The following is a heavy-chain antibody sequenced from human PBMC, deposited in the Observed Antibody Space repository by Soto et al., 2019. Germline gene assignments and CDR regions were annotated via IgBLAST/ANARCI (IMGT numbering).Heavy chain of an antibody. D-gene: IGHD6-13*01. CDR2: IGTAGDT. Sequence: GGSLRLSCAASGFTFSSYDMHWVRQGTGKGLEWVSGIGTAGDTYYPGSVKGRFTISRENAKNSLYLQMNSLRAEDTAVYYCARDTDSRWPLMDVWGQGTTVTVSS. V-gene: IGHV3-13*01. CDR3: ARDTDSRWPLMDV. CDR1: GFTFSSYD. J-gene: IGHJ6*02.